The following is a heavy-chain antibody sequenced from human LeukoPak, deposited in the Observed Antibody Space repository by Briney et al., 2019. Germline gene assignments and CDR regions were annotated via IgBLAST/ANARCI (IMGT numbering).Heavy chain of an antibody. D-gene: IGHD6-13*01. J-gene: IGHJ4*02. CDR3: ARVRQLGLLGY. CDR2: INHSGNT. V-gene: IGHV4-34*01. Sequence: PSETLSLTCAVYGGSFSGYYWNWIRQPPGKGLEWIGEINHSGNTNYNPSLKSRVTISVDTSKNQFSLKLSSVTAADTAVYYCARVRQLGLLGYWGQGTWSPSPQ. CDR1: GGSFSGYY.